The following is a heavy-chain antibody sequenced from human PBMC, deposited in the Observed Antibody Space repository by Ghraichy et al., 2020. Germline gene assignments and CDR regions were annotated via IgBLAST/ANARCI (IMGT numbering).Heavy chain of an antibody. Sequence: LSLTCGASGVTFSSYSMSWVRQAPGKGLEWVSAISGSGGSTYYADSVKDRFTISRVNSKNTLYLQVNSLRAEDTAVYYCAKDHSASYYRFDYWGQGTLVTGSS. V-gene: IGHV3-23*01. CDR3: AKDHSASYYRFDY. D-gene: IGHD1-26*01. J-gene: IGHJ4*02. CDR2: ISGSGGST. CDR1: GVTFSSYS.